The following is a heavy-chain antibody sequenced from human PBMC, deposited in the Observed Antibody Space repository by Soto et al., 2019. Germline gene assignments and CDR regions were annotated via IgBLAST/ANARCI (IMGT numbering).Heavy chain of an antibody. V-gene: IGHV3-23*01. CDR2: ISGRGGST. CDR1: GFTFSSYA. Sequence: GGSLRLSCAASGFTFSSYAMSWVRQAPGKGLEWVSAISGRGGSTYYADSVKGRFTISRDNSKNTLYLQMNSLRAEDTAVYYCAKAGVRGVIITRGMGFDPWGQGTLVTVSS. CDR3: AKAGVRGVIITRGMGFDP. D-gene: IGHD3-10*01. J-gene: IGHJ5*02.